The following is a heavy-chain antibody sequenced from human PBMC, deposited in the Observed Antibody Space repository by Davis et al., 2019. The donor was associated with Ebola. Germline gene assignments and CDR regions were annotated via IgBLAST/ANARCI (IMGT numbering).Heavy chain of an antibody. V-gene: IGHV3-7*01. CDR2: IRQDGSAK. Sequence: GEFLKISCVASGFTFSNYWMTWVRQAPGKGLEWVANIRQDGSAKYSVDSVKGRFTMSRDNAKNSLYLQMNSLRAEDTAVYYCARDSGWYRFDYWGQGTLVTVSS. J-gene: IGHJ4*02. D-gene: IGHD6-19*01. CDR1: GFTFSNYW. CDR3: ARDSGWYRFDY.